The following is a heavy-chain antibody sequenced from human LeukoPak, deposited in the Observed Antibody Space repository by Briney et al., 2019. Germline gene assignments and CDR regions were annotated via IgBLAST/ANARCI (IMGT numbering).Heavy chain of an antibody. D-gene: IGHD4-4*01. CDR1: GFTFSSYA. V-gene: IGHV3-23*01. Sequence: PGGSLRLSCAASGFTFSSYAMSWVRQAPGKGLEWVSAISGSGGSTYYADSVKGRFTISRDNSKNTLYLQMNSLRAEDTAVYYCANYDYSNHDRQATVHTLVYYYGMDVWGQGTSVTVSS. CDR3: ANYDYSNHDRQATVHTLVYYYGMDV. CDR2: ISGSGGST. J-gene: IGHJ6*02.